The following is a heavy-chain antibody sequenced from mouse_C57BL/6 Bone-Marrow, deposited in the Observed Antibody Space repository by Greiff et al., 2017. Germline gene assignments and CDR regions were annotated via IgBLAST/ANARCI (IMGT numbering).Heavy chain of an antibody. V-gene: IGHV1-82*01. CDR3: ARTITTRIFDY. Sequence: QVQLQQSGPELVKPGASVKISCKASGYAFSSSWMNWVKQRPGKGLEWIGRIYPGDGDTNYNGKFKGKATLTADKSSSTAYMQLSSLTSEDSAVYVCARTITTRIFDYWGQGTTLTVSS. D-gene: IGHD2-4*01. CDR1: GYAFSSSW. J-gene: IGHJ2*01. CDR2: IYPGDGDT.